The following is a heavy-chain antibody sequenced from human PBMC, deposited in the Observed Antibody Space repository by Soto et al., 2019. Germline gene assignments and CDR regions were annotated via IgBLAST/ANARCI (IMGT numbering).Heavy chain of an antibody. V-gene: IGHV1-2*04. J-gene: IGHJ6*02. CDR1: GYTFTGYY. Sequence: ASVKVSCKASGYTFTGYYMHWVRQAPGQGLEWMGWINPNSGGTNYAQKFQGWVTMTRDTSISTAYMELSRLRSDDTAVYYCARGGSGSYYNVKSRDYYYGMDVWGQGTTVTVSS. D-gene: IGHD3-10*01. CDR3: ARGGSGSYYNVKSRDYYYGMDV. CDR2: INPNSGGT.